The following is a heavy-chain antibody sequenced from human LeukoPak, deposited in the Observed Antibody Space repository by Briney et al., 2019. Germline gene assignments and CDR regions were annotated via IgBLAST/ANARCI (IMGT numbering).Heavy chain of an antibody. CDR3: AREQWLVRWARGWFDP. J-gene: IGHJ5*02. V-gene: IGHV4-39*07. Sequence: TSETLSLTCSVSGGSISRNNNYWGWIRQPPGKGLEWIGNIYYTGSTYYNPSLKSRVTISVDTSKNQFSLKLSSVTAADTAVYYCAREQWLVRWARGWFDPWGQGTLVTISS. CDR2: IYYTGST. CDR1: GGSISRNNNY. D-gene: IGHD6-19*01.